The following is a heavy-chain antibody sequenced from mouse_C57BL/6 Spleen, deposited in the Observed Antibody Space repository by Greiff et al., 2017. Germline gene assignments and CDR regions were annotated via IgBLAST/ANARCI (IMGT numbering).Heavy chain of an antibody. CDR2: ISSGSSTI. CDR3: GSLIYYDDSSYMDY. V-gene: IGHV5-17*01. J-gene: IGHJ4*01. CDR1: GFTFSDYG. Sequence: EVMLVESGGGLVKPGGSLKLSCAASGFTFSDYGMHWVRQAPGKGLEWVAYISSGSSTIYYADTVKGRFTISRDNSKNTLFLQMTSLRSEDTAMYYCGSLIYYDDSSYMDYWGQGTSVTVSS. D-gene: IGHD1-1*01.